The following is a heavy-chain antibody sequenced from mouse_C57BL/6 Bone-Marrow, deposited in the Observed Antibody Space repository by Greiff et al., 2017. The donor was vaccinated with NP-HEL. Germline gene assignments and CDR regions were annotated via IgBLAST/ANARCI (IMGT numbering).Heavy chain of an antibody. Sequence: VHLVESGPELVKPGASVKLSCKASGYTFTSYDINWVKQRPGQGLEWIGWIYPRDGSTKYNEKFKGKATLTVDKSSSTAYMELHSLPSEDSAVYFCALLLREYRTWFAYWGQGTLVTVSA. J-gene: IGHJ3*01. CDR1: GYTFTSYD. D-gene: IGHD1-1*01. CDR3: ALLLREYRTWFAY. CDR2: IYPRDGST. V-gene: IGHV1-85*01.